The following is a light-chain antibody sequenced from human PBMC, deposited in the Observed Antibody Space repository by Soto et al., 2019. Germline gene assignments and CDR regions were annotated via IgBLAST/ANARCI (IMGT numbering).Light chain of an antibody. CDR1: RTIASY. CDR2: AAS. CDR3: QQTYSTPGT. V-gene: IGKV1-39*01. Sequence: DIQMTQSPSSLSASVGDRVTITCRASRTIASYVNWYQQRPGEAPNLLIYAASSLQSGVPSRFRGSGSGTDFTLTINSLQPEDFATFYCQQTYSTPGTFGQGTKVEIK. J-gene: IGKJ1*01.